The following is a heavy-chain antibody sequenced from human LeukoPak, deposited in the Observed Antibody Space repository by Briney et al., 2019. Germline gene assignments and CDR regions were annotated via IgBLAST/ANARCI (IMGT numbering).Heavy chain of an antibody. V-gene: IGHV3-48*03. CDR2: VSSTGTII. J-gene: IGHJ4*02. CDR1: GVTFSSYE. D-gene: IGHD3-16*01. Sequence: GGSLCLSCAASGVTFSSYEMNWVRQAPGKGLEWVGYVSSTGTIIYYAAPLTGVFTPSRDNAKNSLYVQMNSLRAEDTAVYYCARGWLLRGACDFWGQGTLATVSS. CDR3: ARGWLLRGACDF.